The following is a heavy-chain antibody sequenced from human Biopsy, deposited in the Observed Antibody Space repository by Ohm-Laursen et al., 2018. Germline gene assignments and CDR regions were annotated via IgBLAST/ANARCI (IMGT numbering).Heavy chain of an antibody. D-gene: IGHD6-6*01. CDR2: LNPVSGNS. CDR3: ARGYSRRVSIFEASIYWFDT. J-gene: IGHJ5*02. V-gene: IGHV1-8*01. Sequence: EASVKVSCKASGYTFTSYDITWVRQASGQGPEWIGWLNPVSGNSNFGQKFRGRVTVTSDTSISTAYMELSGLRSEDTAVYFCARGYSRRVSIFEASIYWFDTWGQGTLVTVSS. CDR1: GYTFTSYD.